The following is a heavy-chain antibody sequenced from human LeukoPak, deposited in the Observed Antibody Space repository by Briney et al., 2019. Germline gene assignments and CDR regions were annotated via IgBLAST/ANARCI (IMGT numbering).Heavy chain of an antibody. CDR2: ISSSSSYI. V-gene: IGHV3-21*01. CDR3: ARDVGEEHYYDSSGPIIG. D-gene: IGHD3-22*01. Sequence: PGGSLRLSCGASGFTFSSYSMNWVRQAPGKGLEWVSSISSSSSYIYYADSVKGRFTISRDNAKNSLYLQMNSLRAEDTAVYYCARDVGEEHYYDSSGPIIGWGQGTLVTVSS. CDR1: GFTFSSYS. J-gene: IGHJ4*02.